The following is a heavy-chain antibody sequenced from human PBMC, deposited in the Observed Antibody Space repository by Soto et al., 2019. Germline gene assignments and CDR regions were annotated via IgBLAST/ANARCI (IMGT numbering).Heavy chain of an antibody. J-gene: IGHJ4*02. CDR1: GYTFTSYG. V-gene: IGHV1-18*01. D-gene: IGHD1-26*01. Sequence: QVQLVQSGAEVKKPGASVKVSCKASGYTFTSYGISWVRQAPGQGLEWMGWISAYNGNTNYAQKLQGRVTMTTDTSTSTAYMELRSLRSDDSAVYCCARDLMYSGSYYLLDYWGQGTLVTVSS. CDR3: ARDLMYSGSYYLLDY. CDR2: ISAYNGNT.